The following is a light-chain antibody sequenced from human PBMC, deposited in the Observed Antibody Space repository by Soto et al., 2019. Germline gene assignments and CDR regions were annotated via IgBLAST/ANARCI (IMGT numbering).Light chain of an antibody. CDR1: SSDVGDYNY. CDR2: DVS. CDR3: SSYTSSSPF. V-gene: IGLV2-14*01. Sequence: QSALTQPACVSGSPGQSSTISCTGTSSDVGDYNYVSWYQQHPGKAPKLMIYDVSNRPSGVSNRFSGSKSGNTASLTISGLQAEDEADYYCSSYTSSSPFFGGGTKLTVL. J-gene: IGLJ2*01.